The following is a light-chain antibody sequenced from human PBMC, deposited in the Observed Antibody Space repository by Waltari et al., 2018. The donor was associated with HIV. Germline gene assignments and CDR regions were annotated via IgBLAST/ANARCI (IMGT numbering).Light chain of an antibody. V-gene: IGKV4-1*01. Sequence: DIVMTQSPDSLAVSLGERATINCKSSQSVLYSSNNKNYLAWYQQKPGQPPKLLIFWASPRESGVPDRFSGSGSGTDFTLTISSLQAEDVAVYYCQQYYGSPYTFGQGTKLE. J-gene: IGKJ2*01. CDR2: WAS. CDR1: QSVLYSSNNKNY. CDR3: QQYYGSPYT.